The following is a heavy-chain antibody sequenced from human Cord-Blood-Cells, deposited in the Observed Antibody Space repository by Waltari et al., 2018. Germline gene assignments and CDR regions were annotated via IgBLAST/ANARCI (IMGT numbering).Heavy chain of an antibody. Sequence: QVQPVLSGAEGKKPGASVKVSGKAPGYTFHTSYMHWVRQAPGQGLEWMGIIKPSGGSTSYAQKFQGRVTMTRDTSTSTVYMELSSLRSEDTAVYYCARDKIAAADYWGQGTLVTVSS. CDR2: IKPSGGST. V-gene: IGHV1-46*02. D-gene: IGHD6-13*01. J-gene: IGHJ4*02. CDR1: GYTFHTSY. CDR3: ARDKIAAADY.